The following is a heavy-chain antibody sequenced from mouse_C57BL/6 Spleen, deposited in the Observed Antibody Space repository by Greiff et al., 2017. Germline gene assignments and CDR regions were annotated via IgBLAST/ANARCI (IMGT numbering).Heavy chain of an antibody. D-gene: IGHD2-4*01. CDR1: GFTFSSYT. CDR2: ISGGGGTT. Sequence: EVMLVESGGGLVKPGGSLKLSCAASGFTFSSYTMSWVRQTPEKRLEWVATISGGGGTTYYPDSVKGRFTISRDNAKNTLYLQMSSLRSEDTALYYCARPEGFYYDYDGGWFAYWGQGTLVTVSA. J-gene: IGHJ3*01. V-gene: IGHV5-9*01. CDR3: ARPEGFYYDYDGGWFAY.